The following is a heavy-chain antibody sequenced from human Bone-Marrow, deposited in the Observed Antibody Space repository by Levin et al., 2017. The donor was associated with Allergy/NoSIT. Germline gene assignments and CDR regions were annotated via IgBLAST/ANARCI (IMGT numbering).Heavy chain of an antibody. J-gene: IGHJ6*02. D-gene: IGHD6-13*01. CDR2: INPNSGGT. CDR1: GYTFTGYY. CDR3: ARDQGLGPYSSSWYYGYYYGMDV. V-gene: IGHV1-2*02. Sequence: ASVKVSCKASGYTFTGYYMHWVRQAPGQGLEWMGWINPNSGGTNYAQKFQGRVTMTRDTSISTAYMELSRLRSDDTAVYYCARDQGLGPYSSSWYYGYYYGMDVWGQGTTVTVSS.